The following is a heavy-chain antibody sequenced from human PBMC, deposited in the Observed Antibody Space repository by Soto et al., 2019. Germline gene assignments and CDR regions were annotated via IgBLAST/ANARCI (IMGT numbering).Heavy chain of an antibody. CDR2: IIPIFGTA. V-gene: IGHV1-69*13. J-gene: IGHJ4*02. D-gene: IGHD5-12*01. CDR3: ARDLGKKMATTRFDY. Sequence: GASVKVSCKASGGTFSSYAISWVRQAPGQGLEWMGGIIPIFGTANYAQKFQGRVTITADESTSTAYMELSSLRSEDTAEYYCARDLGKKMATTRFDYWGQGTLVTVSS. CDR1: GGTFSSYA.